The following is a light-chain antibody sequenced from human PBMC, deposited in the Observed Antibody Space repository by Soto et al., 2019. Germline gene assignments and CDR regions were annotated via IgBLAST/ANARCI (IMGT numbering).Light chain of an antibody. J-gene: IGKJ1*01. V-gene: IGKV3-20*01. CDR3: QQYDSSPWT. CDR2: GAS. CDR1: QSVSSSF. Sequence: EIVLTQSPGTLSLSLGERATLSCRASQSVSSSFLAWYQQKPGQAPRPLIYGASSRATGIPDRFSGSGSGTDFTLTISRLEPEDFAVYYCQQYDSSPWTFGQGTKVEIK.